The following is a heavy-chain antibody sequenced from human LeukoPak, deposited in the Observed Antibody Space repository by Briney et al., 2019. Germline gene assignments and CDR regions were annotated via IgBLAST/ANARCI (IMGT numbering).Heavy chain of an antibody. V-gene: IGHV1-69*13. D-gene: IGHD3-3*01. Sequence: SVKVSCKASGGTFSSYAISWVRQAPGQGLEWMGGIIPIFGTANYAQKFQGRVTITADESTSTAYMELSSLRSEDTAVYYCASHLEWLSPHYYYYGMDVWGQGTTVTVSS. CDR1: GGTFSSYA. CDR3: ASHLEWLSPHYYYYGMDV. J-gene: IGHJ6*02. CDR2: IIPIFGTA.